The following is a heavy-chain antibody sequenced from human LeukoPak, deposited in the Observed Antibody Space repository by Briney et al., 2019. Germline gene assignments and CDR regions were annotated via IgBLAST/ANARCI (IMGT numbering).Heavy chain of an antibody. CDR3: ASLSLGHY. CDR2: IYSGGST. J-gene: IGHJ4*02. CDR1: GFTVSNNY. V-gene: IGHV3-53*01. D-gene: IGHD6-6*01. Sequence: GGSLRLSCVVSGFTVSNNYMSWVRQAPRKGLEWVSLIYSGGSTYYADSVKGRFTISRDTSKNTLSLQMNSLRAEDTAVYYCASLSLGHYWGQGTLVTVSS.